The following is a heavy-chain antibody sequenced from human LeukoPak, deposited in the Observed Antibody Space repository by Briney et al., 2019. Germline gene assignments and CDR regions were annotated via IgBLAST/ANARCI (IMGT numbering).Heavy chain of an antibody. CDR3: ARGQYSSSDAFDI. J-gene: IGHJ3*02. V-gene: IGHV3-7*01. CDR1: GFTFNIYW. D-gene: IGHD6-13*01. CDR2: IDQDGSEN. Sequence: GGSLRLSCAASGFTFNIYWMNWVRQAPGKGLEWVANIDQDGSENYSVDSVKGRFTISRDNAKNSLYLQMNSLRVEDTAIYYCARGQYSSSDAFDIWGQGTMVTVSS.